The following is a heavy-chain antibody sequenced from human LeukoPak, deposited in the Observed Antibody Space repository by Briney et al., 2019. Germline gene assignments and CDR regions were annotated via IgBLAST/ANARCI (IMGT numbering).Heavy chain of an antibody. D-gene: IGHD1-26*01. CDR1: GFIFSSYS. CDR2: ITGSGGNT. CDR3: AKKGATTGDFDY. Sequence: PGGSLRLSCAASGFIFSSYSMSWVRQAPGKGLEWVSVITGSGGNTYYADSVKGRFTISKDNSKNTVYLQMSNLRVDDTAVYYCAKKGATTGDFDYWGQGTLVTVSS. J-gene: IGHJ4*02. V-gene: IGHV3-23*01.